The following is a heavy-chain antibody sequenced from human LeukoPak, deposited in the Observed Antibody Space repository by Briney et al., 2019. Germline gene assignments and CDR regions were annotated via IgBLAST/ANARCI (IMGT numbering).Heavy chain of an antibody. CDR2: IWYDGSNK. J-gene: IGHJ6*02. V-gene: IGHV3-33*08. CDR3: ARDKYCSSTSCYTRGDYYYGMDV. Sequence: GGSLRLSCAASGFTFSSYAMHWVRQAPGKGLEWVAVIWYDGSNKYYADSVKGRFTISRDNSKNTLYLQMNSLRAEDTAVYYCARDKYCSSTSCYTRGDYYYGMDVWGQGTTVTVSS. CDR1: GFTFSSYA. D-gene: IGHD2-2*02.